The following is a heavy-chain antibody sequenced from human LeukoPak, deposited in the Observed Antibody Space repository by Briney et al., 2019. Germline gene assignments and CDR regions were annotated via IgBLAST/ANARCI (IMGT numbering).Heavy chain of an antibody. CDR1: GFTFDDYG. J-gene: IGHJ4*02. V-gene: IGHV3-20*04. CDR3: ARDPPSGSYFDY. Sequence: GGSLRLSCAASGFTFDDYGMGWVRQAPGKGLEWVSGINWNGGSTGYADSVKGRFTISRDNAKNSLYLQMNSLRAEDTALYYCARDPPSGSYFDYWGQGTLVTVSS. CDR2: INWNGGST. D-gene: IGHD3-10*01.